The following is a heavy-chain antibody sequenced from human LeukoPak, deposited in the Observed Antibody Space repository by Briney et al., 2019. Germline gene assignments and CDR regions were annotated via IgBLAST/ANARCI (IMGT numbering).Heavy chain of an antibody. CDR1: GGSISSGGFY. J-gene: IGHJ6*02. Sequence: SQTLSLTCTVSGGSISSGGFYWSWIRQHPGKGLEWIGYIYYSGSTCYNPSLKSRVTISVDTSKNQFSLKLSSVTAADTAVYYCARDTDGYRSYYYYGMDLWGQGTTVTVSS. V-gene: IGHV4-31*03. CDR2: IYYSGST. CDR3: ARDTDGYRSYYYYGMDL. D-gene: IGHD6-25*01.